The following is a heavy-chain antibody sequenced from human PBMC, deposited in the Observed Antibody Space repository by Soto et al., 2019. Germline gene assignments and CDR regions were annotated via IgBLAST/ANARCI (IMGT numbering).Heavy chain of an antibody. J-gene: IGHJ6*02. CDR2: IYPSNSDT. D-gene: IGHD2-21*02. CDR1: GYTFNSYW. Sequence: PGESLKISCKVSGYTFNSYWIAWVRQRPGKGLEWMGIIYPSNSDTKYSPSFQGQVTISADESIRTAYLQWSSLKASDTAMYFCARDLDFGGNSETFDIWGQGTMVTVSSGKTRGSGPTLVNPHRPSRCPAPLWFGARAVVNGMDVWGQGTTVTVSS. CDR3: ARDLDFGGNSETFDIWGQGTMVTVSSGKTRGSGPTLVNPHRPSRCPAPLWFGARAVVNGMDV. V-gene: IGHV5-51*01.